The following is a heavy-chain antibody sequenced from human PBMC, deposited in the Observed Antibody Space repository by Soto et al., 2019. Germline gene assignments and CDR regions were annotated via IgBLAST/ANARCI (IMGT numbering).Heavy chain of an antibody. J-gene: IGHJ3*02. D-gene: IGHD2-15*01. V-gene: IGHV3-48*01. CDR3: ARDGYCSGGSGYFDAFDI. Sequence: GGSLRLSCAASGFTFSSYSMNWVRQAPGKGLEWVSYISSSSNTIYYADSVKGRFTISRDNAKNSLYLQMNSLRAEDTAVYYCARDGYCSGGSGYFDAFDIWGQGTMVTVSS. CDR2: ISSSSNTI. CDR1: GFTFSSYS.